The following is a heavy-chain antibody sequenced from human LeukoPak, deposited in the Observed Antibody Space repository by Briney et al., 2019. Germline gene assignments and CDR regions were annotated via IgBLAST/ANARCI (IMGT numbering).Heavy chain of an antibody. D-gene: IGHD5-24*01. V-gene: IGHV3-48*03. J-gene: IGHJ4*02. CDR1: GFTFTRYE. CDR2: SSSSGSTI. CDR3: ARGDRYDEYYFDY. Sequence: GGSLTLSCAASGFTFTRYEMNWVRPAPGKGLEWVSHSSSSGSTIHYADSVKGRFTFSRDNAKNSLYLQMNSLRAEDTAVYYCARGDRYDEYYFDYWGQGTLITVSS.